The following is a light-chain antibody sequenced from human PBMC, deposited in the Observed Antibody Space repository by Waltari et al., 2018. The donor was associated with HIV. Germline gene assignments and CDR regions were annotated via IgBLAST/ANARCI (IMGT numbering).Light chain of an antibody. CDR2: KAS. CDR1: QSISSW. Sequence: DIQMTQSPSTLSASVGDRVTITCRASQSISSWLAWYQQKPGKAPKFLIYKASILESGVPSRFSGSGSGTEFTLTISSLQSYDFATYYCQQYDSYSWTFGQGTKVEIK. J-gene: IGKJ1*01. CDR3: QQYDSYSWT. V-gene: IGKV1-5*03.